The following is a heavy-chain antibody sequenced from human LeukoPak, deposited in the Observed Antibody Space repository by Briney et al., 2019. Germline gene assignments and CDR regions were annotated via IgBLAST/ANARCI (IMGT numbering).Heavy chain of an antibody. CDR1: GFTFSTYW. D-gene: IGHD6-19*01. CDR3: ARDHLAGWALEY. Sequence: PGGSLRLSCAASGFTFSTYWMFWVRQAPGEGLEWLASIKNDGSDIYYEDSVKGRFTISRDNAKNSLYLQLNSLRAEDTAVYFCARDHLAGWALEYWGQGTLVTVSS. J-gene: IGHJ4*02. V-gene: IGHV3-7*01. CDR2: IKNDGSDI.